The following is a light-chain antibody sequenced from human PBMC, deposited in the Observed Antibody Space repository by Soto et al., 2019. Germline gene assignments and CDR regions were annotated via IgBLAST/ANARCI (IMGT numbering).Light chain of an antibody. Sequence: QSVLTQPASVSGSPGQSITISCTGTSRDVGAYNYVSWYQQHPGKAPKLMIYDVSNRPSGVSNRFSGSKSGNTASLTISGLQAEDEADYYCSSYTSGSTVVVFGGGTKLTVL. CDR1: SRDVGAYNY. V-gene: IGLV2-14*03. J-gene: IGLJ3*02. CDR3: SSYTSGSTVVV. CDR2: DVS.